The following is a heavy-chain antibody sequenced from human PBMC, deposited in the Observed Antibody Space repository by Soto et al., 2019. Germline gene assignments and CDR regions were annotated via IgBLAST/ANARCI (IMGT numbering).Heavy chain of an antibody. J-gene: IGHJ6*02. D-gene: IGHD2-2*01. CDR2: TRANGEYT. V-gene: IGHV3-23*01. CDR1: GFTFSNYA. Sequence: EVQVLESGGGLVQPGGSLRLSCAGSGFTFSNYAMTWVRQAPGKGLEWVSTTRANGEYTYYAGSVKGRFTVSRDNSRNALFLEMTSLRAEDTAVYYCAKESMTVAVSASQVYGMDVWGQGTTVTVSS. CDR3: AKESMTVAVSASQVYGMDV.